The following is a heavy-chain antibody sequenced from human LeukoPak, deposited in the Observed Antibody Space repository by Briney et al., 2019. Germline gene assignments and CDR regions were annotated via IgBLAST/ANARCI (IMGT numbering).Heavy chain of an antibody. Sequence: ASVKVSCKASGYTFTSYDINWVRQATGQGLEWMGWMNPNSGNTGYAQKFQGRVTMTTDTSTSTAYMELRSLRSDDTAVYYCAGSTYYDFWSGYYTFDYWGQGTLVTVSS. J-gene: IGHJ4*02. CDR3: AGSTYYDFWSGYYTFDY. CDR1: GYTFTSYD. CDR2: MNPNSGNT. D-gene: IGHD3-3*01. V-gene: IGHV1-8*01.